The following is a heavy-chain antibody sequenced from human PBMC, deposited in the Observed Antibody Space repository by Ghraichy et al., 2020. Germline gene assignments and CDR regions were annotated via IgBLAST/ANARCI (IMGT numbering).Heavy chain of an antibody. CDR1: GFTFSSYG. CDR2: ISRSSGTI. D-gene: IGHD6-19*01. Sequence: GGSLRLSCAASGFTFSSYGMNWVRQPPGRGLEWVSHISRSSGTIYYADSVKGRFTISRDNARNSLYLQMNSLRDEDTAVYYCARDPDPDGSVWYYFDNWGQGTLVTASS. V-gene: IGHV3-48*02. CDR3: ARDPDPDGSVWYYFDN. J-gene: IGHJ4*02.